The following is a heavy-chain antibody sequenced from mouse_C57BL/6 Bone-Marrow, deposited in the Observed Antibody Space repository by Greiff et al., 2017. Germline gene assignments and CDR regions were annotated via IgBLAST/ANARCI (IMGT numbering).Heavy chain of an antibody. CDR2: ISSGGSYT. Sequence: VQLKESGGDLVKPGGSLKLSCAASGFTFSSYGMSWVRRTPDKRLEWVATISSGGSYTYYPDSVKGRFTISRDNAKNTLYLQMSSLKSEDTAMYYCARHGSSMIPFAYWGQGTLVTVSA. D-gene: IGHD2-4*01. CDR1: GFTFSSYG. CDR3: ARHGSSMIPFAY. J-gene: IGHJ3*01. V-gene: IGHV5-6*01.